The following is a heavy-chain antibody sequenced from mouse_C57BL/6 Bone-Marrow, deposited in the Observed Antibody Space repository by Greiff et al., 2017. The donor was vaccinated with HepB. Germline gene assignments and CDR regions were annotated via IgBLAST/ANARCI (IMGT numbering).Heavy chain of an antibody. D-gene: IGHD1-1*01. Sequence: EVQLVESGGDLVKPGGSLKLSCAASGFTFSSYGMSWVRQTPDKRLEWVATISSGGSYTYYPDSVKGRFTISRDNAKNTLYLQMSSLKSEDTAMYYCARQDTTVVALDYWGQGTTLTVSS. CDR1: GFTFSSYG. CDR3: ARQDTTVVALDY. CDR2: ISSGGSYT. J-gene: IGHJ2*01. V-gene: IGHV5-6*01.